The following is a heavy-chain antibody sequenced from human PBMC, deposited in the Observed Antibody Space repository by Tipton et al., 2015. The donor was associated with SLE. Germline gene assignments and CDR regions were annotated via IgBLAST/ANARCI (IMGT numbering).Heavy chain of an antibody. Sequence: LRLSCSVSGGSVRSNYWIWIRQPPGKGLEWIGYISHGGGSNYNPSLKSRVTISIDTAKNQFSLKLTSVTAADTAVYYCARGLVTWRGAIVGVDVWGQGTTVNVSS. V-gene: IGHV4-59*08. D-gene: IGHD2-21*02. CDR3: ARGLVTWRGAIVGVDV. CDR1: GGSVRSNY. CDR2: ISHGGGS. J-gene: IGHJ6*02.